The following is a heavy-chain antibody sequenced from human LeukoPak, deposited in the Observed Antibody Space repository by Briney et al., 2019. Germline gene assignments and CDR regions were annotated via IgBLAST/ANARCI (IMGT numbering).Heavy chain of an antibody. J-gene: IGHJ2*01. D-gene: IGHD5-24*01. CDR2: FDPEYVDT. V-gene: IGHV1-24*01. CDR3: VSDRSDGGYAESNGYPTFDL. Sequence: ASVKVSCKVSGYALSESSIHWVRQTPGEGFEWMGGFDPEYVDTTYAQKFRGRVTMTEDTSTDTAYMELINLRSDDTAVYYCVSDRSDGGYAESNGYPTFDLWGRGTLVTVSS. CDR1: GYALSESS.